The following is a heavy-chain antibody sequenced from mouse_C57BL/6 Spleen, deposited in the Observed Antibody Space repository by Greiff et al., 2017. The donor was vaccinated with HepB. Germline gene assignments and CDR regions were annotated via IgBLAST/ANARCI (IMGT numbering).Heavy chain of an antibody. Sequence: VQLKESGPGLVKPSQSLSLTCSVTGYSITSGYYWNWIRQFPGNKLEWMGYISYDGSNNYNPSLKNRISITRDTSKNQFFLKLNSVTTEDTATYYCAREAITTVVATGYFDVWGTGTTVTVSS. V-gene: IGHV3-6*01. J-gene: IGHJ1*03. CDR2: ISYDGSN. CDR1: GYSITSGYY. CDR3: AREAITTVVATGYFDV. D-gene: IGHD1-1*01.